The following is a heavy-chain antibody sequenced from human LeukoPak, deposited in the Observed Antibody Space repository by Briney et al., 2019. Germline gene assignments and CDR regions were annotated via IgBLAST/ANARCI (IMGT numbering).Heavy chain of an antibody. J-gene: IGHJ4*02. CDR3: ARGWDIAAAGL. Sequence: SETLSLTCTVSGGSISSGDYYWSWIRQPPGKGLEWIGYIYYSGSTYYNPSLKSRVTISVGTSKNQFSLKLSSVTAADTAVYYCARGWDIAAAGLWGQGTLVTVSS. V-gene: IGHV4-30-4*08. CDR2: IYYSGST. CDR1: GGSISSGDYY. D-gene: IGHD6-13*01.